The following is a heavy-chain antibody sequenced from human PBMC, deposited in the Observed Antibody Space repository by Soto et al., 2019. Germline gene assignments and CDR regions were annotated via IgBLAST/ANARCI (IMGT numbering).Heavy chain of an antibody. D-gene: IGHD3-9*01. V-gene: IGHV3-23*01. CDR3: TPDGGSRDWLTVN. J-gene: IGHJ4*02. CDR1: GFTFTSYA. Sequence: EVQLLESGGDLVQPGGSLRLSCAASGFTFTSYAMSWIRQAPGKGLEWVSAITGGGDNTYDADSVKGRFTISRDNSKNTLYLQMNSLRAEDTAFYYCTPDGGSRDWLTVNWGQGPLVTVSS. CDR2: ITGGGDNT.